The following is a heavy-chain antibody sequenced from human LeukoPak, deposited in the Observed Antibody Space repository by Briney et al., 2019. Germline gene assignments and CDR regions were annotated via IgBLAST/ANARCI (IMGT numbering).Heavy chain of an antibody. CDR3: AKGSLSYCSGRCYYFEY. V-gene: IGHV3-23*01. J-gene: IGHJ4*02. CDR2: ISGSDGGT. D-gene: IGHD2-15*01. CDR1: GFTFSSYA. Sequence: PGGSLRLSCAASGFTFSSYAMSWVRQAPGKGLEWVSGISGSDGGTYNADSVKGRFTISRDSSKNTLYLQMNSLRAEDAAVYYCAKGSLSYCSGRCYYFEYWGQGTLVTVSS.